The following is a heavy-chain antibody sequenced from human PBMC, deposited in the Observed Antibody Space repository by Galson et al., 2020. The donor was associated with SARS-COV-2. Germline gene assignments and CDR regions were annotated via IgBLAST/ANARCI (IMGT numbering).Heavy chain of an antibody. D-gene: IGHD3-22*01. J-gene: IGHJ4*02. CDR2: ISWNSGSI. CDR3: ARGSWVFYGYDSSGYTGYFDY. V-gene: IGHV3-9*01. Sequence: PGGSLRLSCAASGFTFDDYAMHWVRQAPGKGLEWVSGISWNSGSIGYADSVKGRFTISRDNAKNSLYLQMNSLRAEDTALYYCARGSWVFYGYDSSGYTGYFDYWGQGTLVTVSS. CDR1: GFTFDDYA.